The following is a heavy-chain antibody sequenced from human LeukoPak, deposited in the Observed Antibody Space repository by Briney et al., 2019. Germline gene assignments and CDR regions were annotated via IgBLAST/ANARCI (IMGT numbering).Heavy chain of an antibody. CDR1: GFTFSSYG. Sequence: GGSLRLSCAASGFTFSSYGMHWVRQAPGKGLEWVAFIRYDGSNKYYADSVKGRFTISRDNSKNTLYLQMNSLRAEDTAVYYCAKGRSITGTTRPDYWGQGTLVTVSS. CDR2: IRYDGSNK. J-gene: IGHJ4*02. CDR3: AKGRSITGTTRPDY. D-gene: IGHD1-7*01. V-gene: IGHV3-30*02.